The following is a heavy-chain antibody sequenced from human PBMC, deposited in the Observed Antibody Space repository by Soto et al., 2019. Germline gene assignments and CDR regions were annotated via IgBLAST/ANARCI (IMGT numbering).Heavy chain of an antibody. CDR1: GYTFTSYG. CDR3: ARDAYYYDSRVLDY. V-gene: IGHV1-3*01. J-gene: IGHJ4*02. CDR2: INAGNGNT. Sequence: ASVKGSCKASGYTFTSYGIPWVRQAPGQRLEWMGWINAGNGNTKYSQKFQGRVTITRDTSASTAYMELSSLRSEDTAVYYCARDAYYYDSRVLDYWGQGTLVTVSS. D-gene: IGHD3-22*01.